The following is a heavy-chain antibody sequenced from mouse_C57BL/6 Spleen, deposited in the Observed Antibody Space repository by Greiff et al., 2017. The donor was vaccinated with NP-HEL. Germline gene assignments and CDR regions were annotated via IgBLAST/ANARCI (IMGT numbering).Heavy chain of an antibody. D-gene: IGHD1-3*01. V-gene: IGHV1-74*01. CDR2: IHPSDSDT. J-gene: IGHJ3*01. Sequence: QVQLQQPGAELVKPGASVKVSCKASGYTFTSYWMHWVKQRPGQGLEWIGRIHPSDSDTNYNQKFKGKATLTVDKSSSTAYMQLSSLTSKDSAVYYCAIEGAHVGFAYWGQGTLVTVSA. CDR1: GYTFTSYW. CDR3: AIEGAHVGFAY.